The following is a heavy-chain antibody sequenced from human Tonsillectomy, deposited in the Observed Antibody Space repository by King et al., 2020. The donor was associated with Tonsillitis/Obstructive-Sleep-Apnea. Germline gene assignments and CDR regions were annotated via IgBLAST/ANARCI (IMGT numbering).Heavy chain of an antibody. CDR3: ARSDYDFWSGRQNYAFDI. CDR2: INPSSGGA. CDR1: GYTFSGNY. J-gene: IGHJ3*02. V-gene: IGHV1-2*04. Sequence: VQLVQSGAEVKKPGASVKVSCRASGYTFSGNYIYWVRQAPGQGLEWMGWINPSSGGANYSQKFQCWVTMTREMTISTAYMELRRLRSDDTAVYYCARSDYDFWSGRQNYAFDIWGQGTMVTVSS. D-gene: IGHD3-3*01.